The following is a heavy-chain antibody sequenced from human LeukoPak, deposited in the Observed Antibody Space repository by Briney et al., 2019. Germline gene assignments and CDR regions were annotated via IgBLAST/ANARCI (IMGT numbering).Heavy chain of an antibody. CDR2: INPSGGST. V-gene: IGHV1-46*01. CDR1: GYTFTSYY. Sequence: ASVKVSCKASGYTFTSYYMHWVRQAPGQGLEWMGIINPSGGSTSYAQKFQGRVTMTRDTSTSTVYMELSSLRSEGTAVYYCARDNGARYYDSSGYYVLVYWGQGTLVTVSS. CDR3: ARDNGARYYDSSGYYVLVY. J-gene: IGHJ4*02. D-gene: IGHD3-22*01.